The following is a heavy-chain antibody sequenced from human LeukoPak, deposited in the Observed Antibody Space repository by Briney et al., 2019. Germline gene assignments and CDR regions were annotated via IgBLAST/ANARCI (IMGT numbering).Heavy chain of an antibody. V-gene: IGHV1-2*04. CDR1: GYTFTGYY. CDR2: INPNSGGT. CDR3: ARGPYYYDSSGYSPLEFDP. D-gene: IGHD3-22*01. J-gene: IGHJ5*02. Sequence: ASVKVSCEASGYTFTGYYMHWVRQAPGQGLEWMGWINPNSGGTNYAQKFQGWVTMTRDTSISTAYMELSRLRSDDTAVYYCARGPYYYDSSGYSPLEFDPWGQGTLVTVSS.